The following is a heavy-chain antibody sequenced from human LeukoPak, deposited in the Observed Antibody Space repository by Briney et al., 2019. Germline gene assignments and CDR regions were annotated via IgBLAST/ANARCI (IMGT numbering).Heavy chain of an antibody. V-gene: IGHV3-23*01. CDR1: GFTFSSYS. CDR3: AKDLAIAARPVFDY. J-gene: IGHJ4*02. D-gene: IGHD6-6*01. Sequence: GGSLRLSCAASGFTFSSYSMNWVRQAPGKGLEWVSTVTGSGDATYYADSVKGRFTISRDNSQNMLYLQMNSLRAEDTARYYCAKDLAIAARPVFDYWGRGTLVTVSS. CDR2: VTGSGDAT.